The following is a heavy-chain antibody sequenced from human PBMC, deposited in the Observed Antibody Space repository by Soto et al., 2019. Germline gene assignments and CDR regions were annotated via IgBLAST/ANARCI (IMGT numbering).Heavy chain of an antibody. V-gene: IGHV4-31*03. CDR3: ARQRGYYGSGSYSTDFDY. D-gene: IGHD3-10*01. Sequence: PSETLSLTCTVSGGSISSGGYYWTWIRQHPGKGLEWIGNIYNSGSTYYNPSLKSRVTISVDTSKNQFSLKLSSVTAADTAVYYCARQRGYYGSGSYSTDFDYWGQGTLVTVSS. J-gene: IGHJ4*02. CDR2: IYNSGST. CDR1: GGSISSGGYY.